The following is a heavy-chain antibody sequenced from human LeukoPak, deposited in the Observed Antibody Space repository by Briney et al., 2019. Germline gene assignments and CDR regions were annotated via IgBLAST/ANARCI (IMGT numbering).Heavy chain of an antibody. CDR2: ISQDGSNK. D-gene: IGHD3-22*01. Sequence: SCKASGYTFTGYYMHWVRQAPGKGLEWVALISQDGSNKYHADSVKGRFTISRDNSKNTLYLQMNSLRVEDTAVYYCASAWHLGIVVVMLDSWGQGTLVTVSS. J-gene: IGHJ4*02. CDR3: ASAWHLGIVVVMLDS. V-gene: IGHV3-30*03. CDR1: GYTFTGYY.